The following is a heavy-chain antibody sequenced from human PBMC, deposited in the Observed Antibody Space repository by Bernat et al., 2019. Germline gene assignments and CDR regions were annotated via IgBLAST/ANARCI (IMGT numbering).Heavy chain of an antibody. J-gene: IGHJ4*02. V-gene: IGHV4-39*01. CDR3: ARRPLDFWSGLDY. D-gene: IGHD3-3*01. CDR2: IYYSGST. CDR1: GGSISSSSYY. Sequence: QLQLQESGPGLVKPSETLSLTCTVSGGSISSSSYYWGWIRQPPGKGLEWIGSIYYSGSTYYNPSIKSRVTISVNTSKNQFSLKLSSVTAADTAVYYCARRPLDFWSGLDYWGQGTLVTVSS.